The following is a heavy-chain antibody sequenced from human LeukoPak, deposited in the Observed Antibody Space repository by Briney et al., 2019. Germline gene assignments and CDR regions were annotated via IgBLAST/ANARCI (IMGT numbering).Heavy chain of an antibody. CDR1: GFTFSSYG. Sequence: QTGGSLRLSCAASGFTFSSYGMHWARQAPGKGLEWVSGISGSGGSTYYADSVKGRFTISRNNSKNTLYLQMNSLRADDTAVYYCAKDVVGAINYFDYWGQGTLVTVSS. CDR3: AKDVVGAINYFDY. D-gene: IGHD1-26*01. J-gene: IGHJ4*02. CDR2: ISGSGGST. V-gene: IGHV3-23*01.